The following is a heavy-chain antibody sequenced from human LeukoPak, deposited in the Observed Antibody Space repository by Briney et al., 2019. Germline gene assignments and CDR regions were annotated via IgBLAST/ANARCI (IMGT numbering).Heavy chain of an antibody. CDR2: IYYSGST. CDR1: GGSISSGGYY. D-gene: IGHD3-10*01. Sequence: SETLSLTCTVSGGSISSGGYYWSWIRQHPGKGLEWIGYIYYSGSTYYNPSLKSRVTISVDTSKNQFSLKLSSVTAADTAVYYRARASFYGSGSYNNWFDPWGQGTLVTVSS. J-gene: IGHJ5*02. V-gene: IGHV4-31*03. CDR3: ARASFYGSGSYNNWFDP.